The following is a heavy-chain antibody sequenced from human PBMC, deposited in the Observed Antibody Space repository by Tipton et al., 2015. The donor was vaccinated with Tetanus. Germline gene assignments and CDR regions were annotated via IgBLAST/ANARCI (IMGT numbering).Heavy chain of an antibody. CDR2: IYPDDSDT. Sequence: VQLVQSGAEVKKPGESLKISCKASGYDFNYYWIGWVRQMPGKGLEWMGLIYPDDSDTRYSPSFQGQVTLSADESISTAYLQWSSLKASDTAIYYCASFSDGYFDYWGQGTLVTVSS. D-gene: IGHD2-15*01. CDR3: ASFSDGYFDY. J-gene: IGHJ4*02. V-gene: IGHV5-51*01. CDR1: GYDFNYYW.